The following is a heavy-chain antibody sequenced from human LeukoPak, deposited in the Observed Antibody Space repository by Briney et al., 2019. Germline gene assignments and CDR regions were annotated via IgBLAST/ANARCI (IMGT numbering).Heavy chain of an antibody. V-gene: IGHV1-69*05. Sequence: ASVKVSCKASGGTFGSYAISWVRQAPGQGLEWMVRIIPIFGTANYAQKFQGRVTITTDESTSTAYMELSSLRSEDTAVYYCARMTDGSGWYPNWFDPWGQGTLVTVSS. J-gene: IGHJ5*02. CDR3: ARMTDGSGWYPNWFDP. D-gene: IGHD6-19*01. CDR1: GGTFGSYA. CDR2: IIPIFGTA.